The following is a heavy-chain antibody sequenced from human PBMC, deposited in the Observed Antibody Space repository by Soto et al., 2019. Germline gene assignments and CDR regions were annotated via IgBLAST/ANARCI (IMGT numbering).Heavy chain of an antibody. CDR2: IYPGDSDT. Sequence: KRGGESLKISCQGYGYSFTTYWIGWVRQMPGKGLEWMGIIYPGDSDTRYSPSFQGQVTISVDKSISTAYLQWSSLKASDTAIYYCARQDYCSSTSCSVGMADHIDYWGQGTLVTVSS. V-gene: IGHV5-51*01. CDR3: ARQDYCSSTSCSVGMADHIDY. CDR1: GYSFTTYW. D-gene: IGHD2-2*01. J-gene: IGHJ4*02.